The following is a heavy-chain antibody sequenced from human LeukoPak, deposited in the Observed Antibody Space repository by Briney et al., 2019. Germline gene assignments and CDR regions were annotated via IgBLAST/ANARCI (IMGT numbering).Heavy chain of an antibody. V-gene: IGHV3-11*01. CDR3: ARNGYCRSTSCLVTPYYYYYMDV. CDR2: ISSSGSTI. Sequence: GGSLRLSCAASGFTFSDYYMSWIRQAPGKGLEWASDISSSGSTIYYADSVKGRFTISRDNAKNSLYLQMNSLRAEDTAVYYCARNGYCRSTSCLVTPYYYYYMDVWGKGTTVTVSS. CDR1: GFTFSDYY. J-gene: IGHJ6*03. D-gene: IGHD2-2*03.